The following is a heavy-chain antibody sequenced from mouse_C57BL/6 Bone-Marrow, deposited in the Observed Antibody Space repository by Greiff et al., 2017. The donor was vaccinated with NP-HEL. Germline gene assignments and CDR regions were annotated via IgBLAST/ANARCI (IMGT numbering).Heavy chain of an antibody. CDR3: TTYRWGFAY. D-gene: IGHD2-12*01. Sequence: EVMLVESGAELVRPGASVKLSCTASGFTIKDDYMHWVKQRPEQGLEWIGWIDPGNGDTEYASKFQGKATITADTSSNTAYLQLSSLTSEDTAVYYGTTYRWGFAYWGQGTLVTVSA. V-gene: IGHV14-4*01. CDR2: IDPGNGDT. J-gene: IGHJ3*01. CDR1: GFTIKDDY.